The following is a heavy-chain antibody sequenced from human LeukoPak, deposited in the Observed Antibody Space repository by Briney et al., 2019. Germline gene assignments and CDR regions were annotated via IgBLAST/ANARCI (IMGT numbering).Heavy chain of an antibody. CDR3: ARVGPSVGVAVAGTDY. CDR1: GYTFTSYY. V-gene: IGHV1-46*01. CDR2: INPSGGST. D-gene: IGHD6-19*01. J-gene: IGHJ4*02. Sequence: ASVKVSCTASGYTFTSYYMHWVRQAPGQGLEWMGIINPSGGSTSYAQKFQGRVTMTRDTSTSTVYMELSSLRSEDTAVYYCARVGPSVGVAVAGTDYWDQGTLVTVSS.